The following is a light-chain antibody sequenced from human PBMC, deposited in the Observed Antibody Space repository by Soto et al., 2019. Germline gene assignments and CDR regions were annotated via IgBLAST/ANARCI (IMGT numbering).Light chain of an antibody. CDR3: KQYGSSPFT. Sequence: EIVLTQSPGTLALSPGERATLSCRASQRVSSNFLTWYQQKPGQAPRLLIHGASSRATGIPDRFSGSGSGTDFTLNISRLEPEDFAVYYCKQYGSSPFTCGPGTKVDIK. CDR1: QRVSSNF. V-gene: IGKV3-20*01. J-gene: IGKJ3*01. CDR2: GAS.